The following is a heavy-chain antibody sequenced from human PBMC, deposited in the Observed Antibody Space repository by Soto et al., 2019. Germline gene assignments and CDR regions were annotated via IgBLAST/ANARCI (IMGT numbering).Heavy chain of an antibody. J-gene: IGHJ5*02. CDR1: DGSISSYY. Sequence: SETLSLTCTVSDGSISSYYWSWIRQPPGKGLEWIGYSYYSGSTNYNPSLKSRVTISVDTSKNQFSLKLSSVTAADTAVYYCATAAYYYDSSGPKGVRWFDPWGQVTLVTFSS. CDR2: SYYSGST. D-gene: IGHD3-22*01. V-gene: IGHV4-59*01. CDR3: ATAAYYYDSSGPKGVRWFDP.